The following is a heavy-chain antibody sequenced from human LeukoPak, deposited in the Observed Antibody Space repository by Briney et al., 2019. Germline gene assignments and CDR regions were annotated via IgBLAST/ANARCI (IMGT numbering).Heavy chain of an antibody. D-gene: IGHD5-12*01. CDR1: GFTFGDYD. CDR2: ISWSGGGI. Sequence: GGTLSLSCAVSGFTFGDYDRHWVRQPPGKGLQWVSGISWSGGGIGYADSVKGRFTMSRDNAKNSLVLQMNSLRPEDTAFYYCAKGQYRGYDSQPDFWGQGALVTVSS. J-gene: IGHJ4*02. V-gene: IGHV3-9*01. CDR3: AKGQYRGYDSQPDF.